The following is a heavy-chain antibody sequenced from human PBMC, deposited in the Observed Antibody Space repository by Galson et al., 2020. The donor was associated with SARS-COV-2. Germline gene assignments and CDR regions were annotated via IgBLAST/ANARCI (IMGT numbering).Heavy chain of an antibody. CDR3: GPLGGWGATLPGADY. Sequence: GGSLRLSCAASGFAFRDYAMHWVRQAPGKGLEWVAVISYNGDNIDYADSVKGRLTISRDNSKDTLFLQMNSLRVEDTAVYYCGPLGGWGATLPGADYWGQGTLVTVSS. J-gene: IGHJ4*02. CDR2: ISYNGDNI. D-gene: IGHD1-26*01. V-gene: IGHV3-30-3*01. CDR1: GFAFRDYA.